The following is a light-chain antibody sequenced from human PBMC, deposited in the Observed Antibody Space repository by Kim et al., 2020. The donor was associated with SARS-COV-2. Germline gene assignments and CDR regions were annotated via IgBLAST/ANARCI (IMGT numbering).Light chain of an antibody. J-gene: IGKJ4*01. CDR1: QGINRL. V-gene: IGKV1-12*01. CDR2: PAS. CDR3: QQDNNYPFT. Sequence: DIQMTQSPSSVSASVGDRVTITCRASQGINRLLAWYQQKPGKAPKLLIFPASSLASGVSSRFSGSGSETEFTLTISSLQPDDFATYFCQQDNNYPFTFGRGTKVDIK.